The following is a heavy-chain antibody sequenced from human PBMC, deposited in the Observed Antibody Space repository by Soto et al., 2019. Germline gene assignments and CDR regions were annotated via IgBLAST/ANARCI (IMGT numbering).Heavy chain of an antibody. Sequence: EVQLVESGGGLVKPGGSLRLSCTVSGFTFSGYSMNWVRQAPGKGLEWVSAISSSGTYIYYADSVKGRFTISRDNAQKSLYLQMNSLRAEDTAIYYCVRKNNVGSSHSDDTFDFWGQGTMVSVSS. CDR2: ISSSGTYI. D-gene: IGHD1-26*01. CDR3: VRKNNVGSSHSDDTFDF. CDR1: GFTFSGYS. J-gene: IGHJ3*01. V-gene: IGHV3-21*01.